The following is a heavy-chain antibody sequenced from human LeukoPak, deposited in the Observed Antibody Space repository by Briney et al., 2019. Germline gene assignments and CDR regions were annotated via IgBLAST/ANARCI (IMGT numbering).Heavy chain of an antibody. D-gene: IGHD5-18*01. Sequence: SETLSLTCTVSGVSISSSSYHWDWIRQPPGKGLEWIGSIYDNGSTYYSPSLKSRVTISVDTSKNQFSLRLNSVTAADTAVYYCARQVLHTAMDYWGQGTLVSVSS. CDR3: ARQVLHTAMDY. CDR1: GVSISSSSYH. CDR2: IYDNGST. V-gene: IGHV4-39*01. J-gene: IGHJ4*02.